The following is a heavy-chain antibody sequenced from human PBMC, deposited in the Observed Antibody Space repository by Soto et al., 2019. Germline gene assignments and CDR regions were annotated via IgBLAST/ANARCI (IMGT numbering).Heavy chain of an antibody. Sequence: QITLKESGPTLVRPTQTLTLTCTFSGFSLSTTGVGVGWIRQHPGKALEWLALIYWDDDRRYSPSLKSRLTFTNDTSKNKVTLTMTNMDPVDTATYYCAQRRRDYGLGREQANYFEPWGQGTLVTVSS. CDR1: GFSLSTTGVG. D-gene: IGHD3-10*01. CDR3: AQRRRDYGLGREQANYFEP. V-gene: IGHV2-5*02. J-gene: IGHJ5*02. CDR2: IYWDDDR.